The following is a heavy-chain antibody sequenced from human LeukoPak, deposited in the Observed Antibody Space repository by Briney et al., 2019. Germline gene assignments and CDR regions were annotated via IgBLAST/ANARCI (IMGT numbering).Heavy chain of an antibody. Sequence: LTCXVSGGSISSSSYYWGWIRQPPGKGLXWXXXIYYSGSTYYNPSLKSRVTISVDTSKNQFSLKLSSVTAADTAVYYCARHHSIVVVPAAPFDYWGQGTLVTVSS. CDR2: IYYSGST. CDR3: ARHHSIVVVPAAPFDY. CDR1: GGSISSSSYY. V-gene: IGHV4-39*01. D-gene: IGHD2-2*01. J-gene: IGHJ4*02.